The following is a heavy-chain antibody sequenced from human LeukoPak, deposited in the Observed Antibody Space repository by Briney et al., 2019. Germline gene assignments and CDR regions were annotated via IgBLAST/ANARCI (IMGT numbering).Heavy chain of an antibody. D-gene: IGHD2-15*01. V-gene: IGHV3-21*01. CDR2: ISSSSSYI. Sequence: GGSLRLSCAASGFTFSSYSMNWVRQAPGKGLEWVSSISSSSSYIYYADSVKGRFTISRDNAKNSLYLQMNSLRAVDTAVYYCARGVAATYFDYWGQGTLVTVSS. CDR3: ARGVAATYFDY. J-gene: IGHJ4*02. CDR1: GFTFSSYS.